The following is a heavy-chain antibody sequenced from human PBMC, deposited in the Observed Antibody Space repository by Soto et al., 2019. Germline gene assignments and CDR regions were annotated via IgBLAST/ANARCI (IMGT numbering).Heavy chain of an antibody. J-gene: IGHJ4*02. D-gene: IGHD1-26*01. CDR3: GSDDGEHTTSPAPGH. Sequence: SETLSLTCTVAGGSISTYYCNWVRQPPGKGLESIGYIYYRGRANYSPSLKSRVTISVETSRNEFSLKLSSVTAADTAIYYCGSDDGEHTTSPAPGHWGQGTLVTVSS. V-gene: IGHV4-59*01. CDR1: GGSISTYY. CDR2: IYYRGRA.